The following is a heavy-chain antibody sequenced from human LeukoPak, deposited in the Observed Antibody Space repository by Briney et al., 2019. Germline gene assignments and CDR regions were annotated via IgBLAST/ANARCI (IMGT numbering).Heavy chain of an antibody. CDR3: ARIYGYFDY. CDR2: ISGSGTTT. J-gene: IGHJ4*02. Sequence: GGSLRLSCAASGFSFSTYAMSWVRQAPGKGLGWVSSISGSGTTTYYADSVRGRFTFSRDSSKNTLYLQMNNLRAEDTAVYYCARIYGYFDYWGQGTLVTVSS. D-gene: IGHD5-18*01. CDR1: GFSFSTYA. V-gene: IGHV3-23*01.